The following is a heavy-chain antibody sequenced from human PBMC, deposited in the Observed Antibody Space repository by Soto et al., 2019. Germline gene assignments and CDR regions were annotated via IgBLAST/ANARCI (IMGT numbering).Heavy chain of an antibody. Sequence: QVQLVESGGGVVQPGRSLILSCTASGFTFNTYAMHWVRQAPGRGLEWVAIISSDGFNKYYADSVKGRFTISRDNSKNTLYVQMNSLRAEDTAVYYCAKDPITNGWSANYFDYWGQGTLVTVSS. D-gene: IGHD6-19*01. CDR1: GFTFNTYA. CDR3: AKDPITNGWSANYFDY. J-gene: IGHJ4*02. V-gene: IGHV3-30*18. CDR2: ISSDGFNK.